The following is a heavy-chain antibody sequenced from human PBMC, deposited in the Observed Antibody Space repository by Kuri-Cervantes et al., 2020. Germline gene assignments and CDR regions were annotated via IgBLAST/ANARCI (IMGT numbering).Heavy chain of an antibody. CDR3: ARSWYCSSTSCYTAYYYYGMDV. CDR2: INPNSGGT. CDR1: GYTFTGYY. V-gene: IGHV1-2*02. D-gene: IGHD2-2*02. Sequence: ASVQVSCKASGYTFTGYYMHWVRQAPGQGLEWMGWINPNSGGTNYAQKLQGRVTMTRDTSISTAYMELSRLRSDDTAVYYCARSWYCSSTSCYTAYYYYGMDVWGQWTTVTVSS. J-gene: IGHJ6*02.